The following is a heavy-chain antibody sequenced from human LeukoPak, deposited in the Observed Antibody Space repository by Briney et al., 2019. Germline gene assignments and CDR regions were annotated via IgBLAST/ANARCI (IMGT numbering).Heavy chain of an antibody. J-gene: IGHJ4*02. CDR3: AREGYSSGWYRY. Sequence: SETLSLTCAVYGGSFSGYYWSWIRQPPGKGLEWIGEINHSGSTNYNPSLTSRGTISVDTSKNQFSLKLSSVTAADTAVYYCAREGYSSGWYRYWGQGTLVTVSS. D-gene: IGHD6-19*01. CDR2: INHSGST. CDR1: GGSFSGYY. V-gene: IGHV4-34*01.